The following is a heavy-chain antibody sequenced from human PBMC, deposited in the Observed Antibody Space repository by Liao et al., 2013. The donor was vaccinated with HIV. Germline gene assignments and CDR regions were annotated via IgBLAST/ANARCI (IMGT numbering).Heavy chain of an antibody. D-gene: IGHD3-3*01. CDR1: GGYFSGYY. J-gene: IGHJ5*02. CDR3: ARDWGGNYEFLEWSIWIRP. CDR2: INHSGST. Sequence: QVQLQQWGAGLLKPSETLSLTCAVYGGYFSGYYWSWIRQPPGKGLEWIGEINHSGSTNYNPSLKSRVTISVDTSKNQFSLKLSSVTAADTAVYYCARDWGGNYEFLEWSIWIRPWGQGTLVTVSS. V-gene: IGHV4-34*01.